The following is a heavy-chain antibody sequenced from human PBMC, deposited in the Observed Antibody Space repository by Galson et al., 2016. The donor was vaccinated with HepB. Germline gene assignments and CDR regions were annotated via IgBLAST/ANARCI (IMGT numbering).Heavy chain of an antibody. CDR3: ARNPPAVALGTWG. D-gene: IGHD3-16*01. V-gene: IGHV3-21*04. J-gene: IGHJ4*02. Sequence: SLRLSCAASGFSFSIYSMNWVRQAPGKGLEWVSSISSSNTYIDYADSVKGRFTISRDNAKNSLYLQMNSLRAEDTAVYYCARNPPAVALGTWGWGQGTLVTVSS. CDR1: GFSFSIYS. CDR2: ISSSNTYI.